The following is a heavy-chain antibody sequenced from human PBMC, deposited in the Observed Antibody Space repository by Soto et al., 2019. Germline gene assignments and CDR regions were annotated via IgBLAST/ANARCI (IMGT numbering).Heavy chain of an antibody. V-gene: IGHV4-34*01. CDR3: ARENGIRYYYDSSGYYRPNWFDP. CDR1: GGSFSGYY. Sequence: SESLSLTCAVYGGSFSGYYWSWIRQPPGKGLEWIGEINHSGSTNYNPSLKSRVTISVDTSKNQFSLKLSSVTAADTAVYYCARENGIRYYYDSSGYYRPNWFDPWGQGTLVTVSS. J-gene: IGHJ5*02. CDR2: INHSGST. D-gene: IGHD3-22*01.